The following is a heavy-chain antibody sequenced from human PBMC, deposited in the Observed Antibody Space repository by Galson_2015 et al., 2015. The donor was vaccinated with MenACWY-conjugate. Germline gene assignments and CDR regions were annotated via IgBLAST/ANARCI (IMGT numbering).Heavy chain of an antibody. CDR1: GDSVSSNSAA. CDR2: TYYRSKWYN. J-gene: IGHJ4*02. D-gene: IGHD3-3*01. CDR3: ARDRGDFWSGLRGFDY. Sequence: CAISGDSVSSNSAAWNWIRQSPSRGLERLGRTYYRSKWYNDYAVSVKSRITINPDTSKNQFSLQLNSVTPEDTAVYYCARDRGDFWSGLRGFDYWGQGTLVTVSS. V-gene: IGHV6-1*01.